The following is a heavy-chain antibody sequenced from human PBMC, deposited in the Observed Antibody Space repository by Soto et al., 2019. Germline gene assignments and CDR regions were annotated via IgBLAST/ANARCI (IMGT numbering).Heavy chain of an antibody. J-gene: IGHJ4*02. CDR3: ASTYYYDSSGYYSY. D-gene: IGHD3-22*01. CDR1: GFTFSSYG. CDR2: IWYDGSNK. Sequence: QVQLVESGGGVVQPGRSLRLSCAASGFTFSSYGMHWVRQAPGKGLEWVAVIWYDGSNKYYADSVKGRFTISRDNSKNTLYLQMNSLRAEDTAVYYCASTYYYDSSGYYSYWGQGTLVTVSS. V-gene: IGHV3-33*01.